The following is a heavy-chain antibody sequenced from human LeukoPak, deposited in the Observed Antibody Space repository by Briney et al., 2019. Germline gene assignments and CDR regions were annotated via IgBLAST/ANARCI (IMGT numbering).Heavy chain of an antibody. Sequence: SEALSLTCTVSGVSISSYYWSWIRQPPGKGLEWIGYIYYSGSTYCNPSLKSRVTISVDTSKNQFSLKLSSVTAADTAVYYCARESITMIVVVSAPHDAFDIWGQGTMVTVSS. CDR2: IYYSGST. D-gene: IGHD3-22*01. CDR3: ARESITMIVVVSAPHDAFDI. V-gene: IGHV4-59*12. J-gene: IGHJ3*02. CDR1: GVSISSYY.